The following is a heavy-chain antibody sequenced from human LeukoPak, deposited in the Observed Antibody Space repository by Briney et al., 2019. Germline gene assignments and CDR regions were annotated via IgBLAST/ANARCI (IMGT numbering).Heavy chain of an antibody. CDR1: GYTFTGYY. V-gene: IGHV1-2*02. D-gene: IGHD6-6*01. CDR2: INSNSGGT. CDR3: ARSPKYSSSSWLDY. J-gene: IGHJ4*02. Sequence: GASVKVSCKASGYTFTGYYMHWVRQAPGQGLEWMGWINSNSGGTNYAQKFQGRVTMTRDTSISTAYMELSRLRSDDTAVYYCARSPKYSSSSWLDYWGQGTLVTVSS.